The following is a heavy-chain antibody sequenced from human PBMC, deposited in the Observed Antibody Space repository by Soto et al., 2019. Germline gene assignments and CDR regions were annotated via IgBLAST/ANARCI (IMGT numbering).Heavy chain of an antibody. V-gene: IGHV3-33*01. D-gene: IGHD4-17*01. CDR3: ARETTWVAFDI. J-gene: IGHJ3*02. CDR1: GFTFSSYG. CDR2: IWYVGSNK. Sequence: GGSLRLSCAASGFTFSSYGMHWVRQAPGKGLEWVAVIWYVGSNKYYADSVKGRFTISRDNSKNTLYLQMNSLRAEDTAVYYCARETTWVAFDIWGQGTMVTVSS.